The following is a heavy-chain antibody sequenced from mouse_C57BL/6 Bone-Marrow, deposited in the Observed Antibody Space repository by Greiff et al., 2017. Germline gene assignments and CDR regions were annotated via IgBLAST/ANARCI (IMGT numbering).Heavy chain of an antibody. CDR1: GFTFSSYG. Sequence: EVQRVESGGDLVKPGGSLKLSCAASGFTFSSYGMSWVRQTPDKRLEWVATISSGGSYTYYPDSVKGRYTISRDNAKNTLYLQLISLKSEDTAMYYCARHYYGSSYDAMDYWGQGTTVTVSS. V-gene: IGHV5-6*01. D-gene: IGHD1-1*01. J-gene: IGHJ4*01. CDR3: ARHYYGSSYDAMDY. CDR2: ISSGGSYT.